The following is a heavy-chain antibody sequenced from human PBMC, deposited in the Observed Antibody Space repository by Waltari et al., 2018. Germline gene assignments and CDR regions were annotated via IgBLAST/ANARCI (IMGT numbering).Heavy chain of an antibody. V-gene: IGHV1-3*01. CDR2: INAGNGNT. Sequence: VRQAPGQRLEWMGWINAGNGNTKYSQKFQGRVTITRDTSASTAYMELSSLRSEDTAVYYCAREGTHYDFWSGLHWGYYGMDVWGQGTTVTVSS. D-gene: IGHD3-3*01. CDR3: AREGTHYDFWSGLHWGYYGMDV. J-gene: IGHJ6*02.